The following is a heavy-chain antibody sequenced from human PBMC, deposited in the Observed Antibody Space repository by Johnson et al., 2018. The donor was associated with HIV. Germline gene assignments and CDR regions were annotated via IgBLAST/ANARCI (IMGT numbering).Heavy chain of an antibody. CDR2: INSDGSST. CDR1: GFTFSSYW. V-gene: IGHV3-74*01. J-gene: IGHJ3*02. CDR3: AREGTFYYDSSGYDNAFDI. D-gene: IGHD3-22*01. Sequence: VQLVESGGGVVQPGRSLRLSCAVSGFTFSSYWMHWVHQAPGKGLVWVSRINSDGSSTNYADSVNGRFTISRYNAENTLYLQMNSLRAEDTAVYYCAREGTFYYDSSGYDNAFDIWGRGTMVTVSS.